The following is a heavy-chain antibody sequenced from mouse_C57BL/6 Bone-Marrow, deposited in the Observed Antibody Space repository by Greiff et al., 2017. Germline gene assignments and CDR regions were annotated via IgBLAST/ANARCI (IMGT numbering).Heavy chain of an antibody. J-gene: IGHJ3*01. CDR1: GYTFTSYW. V-gene: IGHV1-55*01. Sequence: QVQLQQPGAELVKPGASVKLSCKASGYTFTSYWINWVKQRPGQGLEWIGGIHPGSGSTNYNEKFKSKATLTVDTSSSTAYMQLSSLTSEDSAVYYCALSYYDDDEDFAYWCRGTVVTVT. CDR2: IHPGSGST. CDR3: ALSYYDDDEDFAY. D-gene: IGHD2-4*01.